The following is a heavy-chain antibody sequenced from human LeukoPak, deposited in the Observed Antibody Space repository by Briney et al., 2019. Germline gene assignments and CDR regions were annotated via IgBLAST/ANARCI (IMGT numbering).Heavy chain of an antibody. CDR3: ASGGGGPVNTAMAGLGY. V-gene: IGHV4-61*02. CDR2: IYTSGST. D-gene: IGHD5-18*01. CDR1: GGSISSGSYY. J-gene: IGHJ4*02. Sequence: SGTLSLTCTVSGGSISSGSYYWSWIRQPAGKGLEWIGRIYTSGSTNYNPSLKSRVTISVDTSKNQFSLKLSSVTAADTAVYYCASGGGGPVNTAMAGLGYWGQGTLVTVSS.